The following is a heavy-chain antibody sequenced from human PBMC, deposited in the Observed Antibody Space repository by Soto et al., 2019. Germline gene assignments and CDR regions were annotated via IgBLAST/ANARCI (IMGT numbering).Heavy chain of an antibody. CDR1: GSSFSDYY. CDR3: ARPSSGWENWFDP. CDR2: ITSSSSYT. Sequence: GGSLRLSCAASGSSFSDYYMSWIRQSPGKGLEWLSYITSSSSYTHYADSVKGRFTISRDNAKNSLYLQMNSLRDDDTAVYYCARPSSGWENWFDPWGQGTLVTVSS. V-gene: IGHV3-11*06. D-gene: IGHD6-19*01. J-gene: IGHJ5*02.